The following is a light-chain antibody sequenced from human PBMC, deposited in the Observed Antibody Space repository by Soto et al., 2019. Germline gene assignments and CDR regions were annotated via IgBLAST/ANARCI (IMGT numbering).Light chain of an antibody. CDR3: QQSFT. CDR2: KAT. CDR1: QSISSW. Sequence: DIQMTQSPSTLSASVGDRVTITCRASQSISSWLAWYQQKPGKAPKLLIYKATSLESGVPPRFSGSGSGTEFTLTISSLQPDDFATYYCQQSFTCGPGTKVDIQ. J-gene: IGKJ3*01. V-gene: IGKV1-5*03.